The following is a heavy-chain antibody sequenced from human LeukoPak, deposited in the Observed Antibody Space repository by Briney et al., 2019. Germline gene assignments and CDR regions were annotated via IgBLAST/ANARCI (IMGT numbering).Heavy chain of an antibody. D-gene: IGHD3-10*01. CDR2: ISPGGGTT. CDR1: GFAFGSEA. CDR3: AKPGRSGSYYKAYYYYGMDV. J-gene: IGHJ6*02. Sequence: GGSLRLSCAVSGFAFGSEAMSWVRQSPARGLEWVASISPGGGTTYYADYVKGRFTISRDNSKNTLYLQMNSLRAEDTAVYYCAKPGRSGSYYKAYYYYGMDVWGQGTTVTVSS. V-gene: IGHV3-23*01.